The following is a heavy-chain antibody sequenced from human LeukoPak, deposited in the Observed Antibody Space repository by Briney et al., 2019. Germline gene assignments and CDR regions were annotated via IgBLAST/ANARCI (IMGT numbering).Heavy chain of an antibody. Sequence: GGSLELSCAASGFTVSSNYMSWVRQAPGKGLEWVSIIYSGGSTNYADSVKGRFTISRDNSKNTLYLQMNSLRAEDTAVYYCASGSGSYRTPYYYMDVWGKGTTVTVSS. V-gene: IGHV3-53*01. J-gene: IGHJ6*03. CDR1: GFTVSSNY. D-gene: IGHD3-10*01. CDR3: ASGSGSYRTPYYYMDV. CDR2: IYSGGST.